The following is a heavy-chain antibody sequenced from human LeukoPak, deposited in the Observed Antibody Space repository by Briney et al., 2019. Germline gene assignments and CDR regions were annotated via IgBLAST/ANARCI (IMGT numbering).Heavy chain of an antibody. D-gene: IGHD6-13*01. V-gene: IGHV4-39*07. CDR3: ARAGSSWFSGWFDP. J-gene: IGHJ5*02. CDR1: GGSISSSSYY. CDR2: IYYSGST. Sequence: SETLSLTCTVSGGSISSSSYYWGWIRQPPGKGLEWIGSIYYSGSTNYNPSLKSRVTISVDTSKNQFSLKLSSVTAADTAVYYCARAGSSWFSGWFDPWGQGTLVTVSS.